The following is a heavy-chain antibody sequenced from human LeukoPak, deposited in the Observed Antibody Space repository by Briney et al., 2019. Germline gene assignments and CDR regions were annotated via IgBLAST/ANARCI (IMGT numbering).Heavy chain of an antibody. Sequence: NPSETLSLTCTVSGGSISSGGYYWSWIRQHPGKGLEWIGYFYYSESTYYNPSLKSRVTISVDTSKNQFSLKLSSVTAADTAVYYCARAVRGDYFDYWGQGTLVTVSS. CDR2: FYYSEST. D-gene: IGHD3-10*01. CDR3: ARAVRGDYFDY. V-gene: IGHV4-31*03. J-gene: IGHJ4*02. CDR1: GGSISSGGYY.